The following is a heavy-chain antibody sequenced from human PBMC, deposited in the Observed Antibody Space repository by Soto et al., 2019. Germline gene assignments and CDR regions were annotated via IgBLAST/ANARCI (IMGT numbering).Heavy chain of an antibody. J-gene: IGHJ6*03. CDR3: ARRLIRYCSGGSCLGRYYYYYMDV. Sequence: SETLSLTCTVSGGSISSSSYYWGWIRQPPGKGLEWIGSIYYSGSTYYNPSLKSRVPISVNTSKNQFSLKLSSVTAADTAVYYCARRLIRYCSGGSCLGRYYYYYMDVWGKGTTVTVSS. V-gene: IGHV4-39*01. CDR2: IYYSGST. CDR1: GGSISSSSYY. D-gene: IGHD2-15*01.